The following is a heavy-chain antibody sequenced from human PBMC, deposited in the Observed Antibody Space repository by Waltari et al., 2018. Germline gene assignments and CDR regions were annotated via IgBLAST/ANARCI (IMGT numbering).Heavy chain of an antibody. CDR1: GFTFSCCA. D-gene: IGHD1-1*01. CDR3: AKLAGISAWYFDY. J-gene: IGHJ4*01. CDR2: VNNGGDDT. Sequence: EVQVLESGGGLVQPGGSLRLSCAASGFTFSCCAMSWVRQAPGKGLEWVSTVNNGGDDTYYADSVRGRFTISRDNSKNTLYLQVNSLRAEDTAIYYCAKLAGISAWYFDYW. V-gene: IGHV3-23*01.